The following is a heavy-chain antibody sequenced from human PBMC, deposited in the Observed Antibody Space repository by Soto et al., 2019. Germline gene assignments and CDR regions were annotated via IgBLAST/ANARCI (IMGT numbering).Heavy chain of an antibody. Sequence: VPLVESGGGLVQPGGSLKLSCAASGFTFSGSAMHWVRQASGKGLERVGRIRSKANNYATAYAASVKGRFTISRDDSKNTAYLQMNSLKTEDTAVYYCTRHALQYCGGDCYLLPYFDLWGRGTLVTVSS. V-gene: IGHV3-73*02. CDR3: TRHALQYCGGDCYLLPYFDL. J-gene: IGHJ2*01. CDR1: GFTFSGSA. D-gene: IGHD2-21*02. CDR2: IRSKANNYAT.